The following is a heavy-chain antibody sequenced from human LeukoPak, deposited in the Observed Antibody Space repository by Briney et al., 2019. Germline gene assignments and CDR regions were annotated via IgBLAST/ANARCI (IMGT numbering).Heavy chain of an antibody. D-gene: IGHD3-22*01. Sequence: GGSLRLSCVASGFTFSSYNMNWVRQAPGKGLEWVSSISSSSTYISYADSVKGRFTISRDNAKSSLYLQMNSLRAEDTAVYSCARDYYDSSGSFDYWGQGTLVTVSS. CDR2: ISSSSTYI. CDR3: ARDYYDSSGSFDY. J-gene: IGHJ4*02. V-gene: IGHV3-21*01. CDR1: GFTFSSYN.